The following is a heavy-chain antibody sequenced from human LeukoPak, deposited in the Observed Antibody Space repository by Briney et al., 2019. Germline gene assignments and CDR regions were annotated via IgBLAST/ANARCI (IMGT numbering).Heavy chain of an antibody. D-gene: IGHD3-22*01. Sequence: PSETLSLTCTVSGYSISSGYYWGWIRQPPGKGLEWIGSIYHSGSTYYNPSLKSRVTISVDTSKNQFSLKLSSVTAADTAVYYCARDRDYDSSDDAFDIWGQGTMVTVSS. V-gene: IGHV4-38-2*02. CDR3: ARDRDYDSSDDAFDI. CDR1: GYSISSGYY. J-gene: IGHJ3*02. CDR2: IYHSGST.